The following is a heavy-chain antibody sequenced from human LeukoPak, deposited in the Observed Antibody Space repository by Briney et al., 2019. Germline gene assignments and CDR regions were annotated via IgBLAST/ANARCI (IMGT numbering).Heavy chain of an antibody. J-gene: IGHJ4*02. CDR3: ARVQGIAAAMIDY. D-gene: IGHD6-13*01. V-gene: IGHV3-53*01. Sequence: GGSLRLSCAASGFTVSSNYMSWVRQAPGKGLKWVSVIYSGGSTYYADSVKGRFTISRDNSKNTLYLQMNSLRAEDTAVYYCARVQGIAAAMIDYWGQGTLVTVSS. CDR1: GFTVSSNY. CDR2: IYSGGST.